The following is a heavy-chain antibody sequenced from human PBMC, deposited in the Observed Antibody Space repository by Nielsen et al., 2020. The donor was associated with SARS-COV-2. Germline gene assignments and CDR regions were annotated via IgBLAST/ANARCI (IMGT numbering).Heavy chain of an antibody. J-gene: IGHJ4*02. D-gene: IGHD5-24*01. V-gene: IGHV3-15*01. CDR3: AVEMATNFDY. Sequence: ETLSLTCAASGFTFSNAWMSWVRQAPGKGLEWVGRIKSKTDGGTTDYAAPVKGRFTISRDDSKNTLYLQMNSLKTEDTAVYYCAVEMATNFDYWGQGTLVTVSS. CDR1: GFTFSNAW. CDR2: IKSKTDGGTT.